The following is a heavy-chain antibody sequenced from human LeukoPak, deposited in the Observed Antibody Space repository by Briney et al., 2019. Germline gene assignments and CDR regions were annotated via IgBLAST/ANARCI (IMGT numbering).Heavy chain of an antibody. CDR2: IYTSGST. CDR3: ARGLSNPYSSSLAWEY. V-gene: IGHV4-4*07. D-gene: IGHD6-6*01. Sequence: SETLSLTCTVSGGSISSYYWSWIRQPAGKGLEWIGRIYTSGSTNYNPSLKSRVTMSVDTSKNQFSLKLSSVTAADTAVYYCARGLSNPYSSSLAWEYWGQGTLVTVSS. CDR1: GGSISSYY. J-gene: IGHJ4*02.